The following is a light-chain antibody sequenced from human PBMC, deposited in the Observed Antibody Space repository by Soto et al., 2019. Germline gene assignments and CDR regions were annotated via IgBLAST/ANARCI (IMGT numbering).Light chain of an antibody. Sequence: EIVLTQSPGTLSLSPGERATLSCRASQSVNSYYLAWYQQKPGQAPRLLIYGTSSRATGIPDRFSGSGSGTDFTLTISRLEPEDFAMYYCQQYGSSPLTFGGGTKVEIK. CDR3: QQYGSSPLT. V-gene: IGKV3-20*01. CDR2: GTS. CDR1: QSVNSYY. J-gene: IGKJ4*01.